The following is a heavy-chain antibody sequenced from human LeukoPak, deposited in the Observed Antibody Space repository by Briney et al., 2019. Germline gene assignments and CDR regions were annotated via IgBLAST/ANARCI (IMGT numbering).Heavy chain of an antibody. J-gene: IGHJ4*02. Sequence: SETLSLTCTVSGGSIGSYYWSWIRQPPGKGLEWIGYIYYSGSTNYNPSLKSRVTISVDTSKNQFSLKLSSVTAADTAVYYCARIVAAAGPYFDYWGQGTLVTVSS. CDR2: IYYSGST. D-gene: IGHD6-13*01. CDR3: ARIVAAAGPYFDY. CDR1: GGSIGSYY. V-gene: IGHV4-59*01.